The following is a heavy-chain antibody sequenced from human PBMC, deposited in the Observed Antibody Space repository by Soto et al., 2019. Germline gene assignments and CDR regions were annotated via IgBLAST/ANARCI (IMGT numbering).Heavy chain of an antibody. Sequence: PSETLSLICTVSGGSISSGGYYWSWIRQHPGKGLEWIGYIYYSGSTYYNPSLKSRVTISVDTSKNQFSLKLSSVTAAVTAVYYCARDMVRGVIRFFDYWGQGTLVTVSS. CDR3: ARDMVRGVIRFFDY. V-gene: IGHV4-31*03. CDR2: IYYSGST. J-gene: IGHJ4*02. D-gene: IGHD3-10*01. CDR1: GGSISSGGYY.